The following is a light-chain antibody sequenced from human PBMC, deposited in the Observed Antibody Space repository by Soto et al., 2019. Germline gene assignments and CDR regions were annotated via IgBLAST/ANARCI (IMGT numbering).Light chain of an antibody. CDR1: QRVLYSSNNKNY. V-gene: IGKV4-1*01. CDR2: WAS. Sequence: DIVMTQSPDSLAVSLGERATINCKSSQRVLYSSNNKNYLAWYQQKPGQPPKLLIYWASTRESGVPDRFSGSGSGTDFTLTISSLQAADVAVYYCQQYYSTLYTFGQGTKLEIK. J-gene: IGKJ2*01. CDR3: QQYYSTLYT.